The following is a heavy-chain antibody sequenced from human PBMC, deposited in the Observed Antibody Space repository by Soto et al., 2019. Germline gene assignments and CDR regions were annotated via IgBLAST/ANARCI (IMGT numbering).Heavy chain of an antibody. V-gene: IGHV5-51*01. Sequence: PGESLKISCRGSGYTFTDYWIGWVRQMPGKGLEWMGIIYPGDSDTRYSPSFQGQVTISADKSISTAYLQWSSLKASDTAMYYCARPGYYYDSSGYYSPVLNAFDIWGQGTMVTVSS. J-gene: IGHJ3*02. CDR2: IYPGDSDT. D-gene: IGHD3-22*01. CDR1: GYTFTDYW. CDR3: ARPGYYYDSSGYYSPVLNAFDI.